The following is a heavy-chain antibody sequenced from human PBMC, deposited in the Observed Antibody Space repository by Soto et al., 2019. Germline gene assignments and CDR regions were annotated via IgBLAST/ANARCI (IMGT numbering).Heavy chain of an antibody. Sequence: QVQLVESGGGVVQPGRSLRLSCAASGFTFSSYAMHWVRQAPGKGLEWVAVISCDGSTKYYADSVKGRFTISRDNSKNTLYLQMNSLRAEDTAVYYCARDPLGYCSGGSCSAYGMDVWGQGTTVTVSS. CDR2: ISCDGSTK. J-gene: IGHJ6*02. CDR3: ARDPLGYCSGGSCSAYGMDV. D-gene: IGHD2-15*01. V-gene: IGHV3-30-3*01. CDR1: GFTFSSYA.